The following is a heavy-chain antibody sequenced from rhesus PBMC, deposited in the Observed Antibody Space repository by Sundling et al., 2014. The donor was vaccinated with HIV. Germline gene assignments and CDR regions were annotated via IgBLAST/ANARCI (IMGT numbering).Heavy chain of an antibody. V-gene: IGHV4-92*01. Sequence: QVQLQESGPGLVKPSETLSLTCAVSGGSISSSNWWSWIRQPPGKGLEWIGRFSGSGGSTSDNPSLKSRVTISKDTSKNQFSLRLSSVTAADTAVYYCARHQYYEDDYGYYYTGNGLDSWGHGVVVTVSS. CDR2: FSGSGGST. J-gene: IGHJ6*01. CDR1: GGSISSSNW. CDR3: ARHQYYEDDYGYYYTGNGLDS. D-gene: IGHD3-9*01.